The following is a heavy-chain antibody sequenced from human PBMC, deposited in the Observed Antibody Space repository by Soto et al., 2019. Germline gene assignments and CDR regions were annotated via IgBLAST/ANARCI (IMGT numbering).Heavy chain of an antibody. D-gene: IGHD3-3*01. J-gene: IGHJ3*02. CDR1: GYPVTAYY. CDR2: INPATGAA. CDR3: VGGGGVGVAGSAAFDM. V-gene: IGHV1-2*02. Sequence: QLHLVQSGAVVKKPGASVTVSCSASGYPVTAYYMHWVRQAPGRGLEWMGGINPATGAAKYTQTCGGSVTMTRDTSTWTVFMELSGRISEDKAFFYCVGGGGVGVAGSAAFDMWGQGTLVTVSS.